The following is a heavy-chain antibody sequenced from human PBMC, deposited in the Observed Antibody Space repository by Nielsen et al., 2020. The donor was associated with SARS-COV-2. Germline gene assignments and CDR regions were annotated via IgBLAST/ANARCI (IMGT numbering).Heavy chain of an antibody. CDR3: ARQPVGATDPGYFDL. D-gene: IGHD1-26*01. CDR2: IYYSGST. CDR1: GGSFSGYY. Sequence: SETLSLTCAVYGGSFSGYYWSWIRQPPGKGLEWIGYIYYSGSTYYNPSLKSRVTISVDTSKNQFSLKLSSVTAADTAVYYCARQPVGATDPGYFDLWGRGTLVTVSS. V-gene: IGHV4-34*01. J-gene: IGHJ2*01.